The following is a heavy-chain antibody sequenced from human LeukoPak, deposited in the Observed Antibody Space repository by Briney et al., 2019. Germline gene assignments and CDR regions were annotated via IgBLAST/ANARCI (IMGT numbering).Heavy chain of an antibody. V-gene: IGHV4-34*01. CDR1: GGSFSGYY. CDR2: INHSGST. Sequence: SETLSLTCAVYGGSFSGYYWSWIRQPPGKGLEWIGEINHSGSTNYNPSLKSRVTISVDTSKNQFSLKLSSVTAADTAVYYCARSFGRWLQSQYFQHWGQGTLVTVSS. CDR3: ARSFGRWLQSQYFQH. D-gene: IGHD5-12*01. J-gene: IGHJ1*01.